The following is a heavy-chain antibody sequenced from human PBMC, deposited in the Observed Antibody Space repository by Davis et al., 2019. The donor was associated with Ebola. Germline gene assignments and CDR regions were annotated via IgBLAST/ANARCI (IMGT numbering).Heavy chain of an antibody. CDR2: IYYSGST. CDR1: GGSINSYY. J-gene: IGHJ6*02. CDR3: ARQVIEQWLIRSYYYYYGMDV. D-gene: IGHD6-19*01. Sequence: MPSETLSLTCTVSGGSINSYYWGWIRQPPGKGLEWIGSIYYSGSTYYNPSLKSRVTISVDTSKNQFSLKLSSVTAADTAVYYCARQVIEQWLIRSYYYYYGMDVWGQGTTVTVSS. V-gene: IGHV4-39*01.